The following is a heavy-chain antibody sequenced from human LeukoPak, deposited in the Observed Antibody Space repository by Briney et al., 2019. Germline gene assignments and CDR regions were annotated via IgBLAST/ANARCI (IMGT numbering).Heavy chain of an antibody. D-gene: IGHD5-18*01. CDR2: IYTSGST. Sequence: SETLSLTCTVSGGSISSYYWSWIRQPAGKGLEWIGRIYTSGSTNYNPSLKSRVTMSVDTSKNQFSLKLSSVTAADTAVYYCARDREGRYSYGNFFDYWGQGTLVTASS. J-gene: IGHJ4*02. V-gene: IGHV4-4*07. CDR1: GGSISSYY. CDR3: ARDREGRYSYGNFFDY.